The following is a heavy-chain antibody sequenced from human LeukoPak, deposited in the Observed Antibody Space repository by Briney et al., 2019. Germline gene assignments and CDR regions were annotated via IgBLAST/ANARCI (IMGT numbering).Heavy chain of an antibody. Sequence: PGRSLRLSCAASGFTFDDYAMHWVRQAPGKGLEWVSGISWNSGSIGYADSVKGRFTISRDNAKNSLYLQMNSLRAEDTALYCCAKSEGYSSSPFDYWGQGTLVTVSS. J-gene: IGHJ4*02. D-gene: IGHD6-6*01. CDR1: GFTFDDYA. CDR3: AKSEGYSSSPFDY. CDR2: ISWNSGSI. V-gene: IGHV3-9*01.